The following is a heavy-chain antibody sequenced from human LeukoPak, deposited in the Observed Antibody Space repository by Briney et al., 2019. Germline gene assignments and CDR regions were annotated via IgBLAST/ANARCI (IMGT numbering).Heavy chain of an antibody. Sequence: GSSVKVSCKASGGTFSSYTISWVRQAPGRGLEWMGRIIPILGIANYAQKFQGRVTITADKSTSTAYMELSSLRSEDTAVYYCASDYYDSSGYPPKYDYWGQGTLVTVSS. D-gene: IGHD3-22*01. J-gene: IGHJ4*02. CDR3: ASDYYDSSGYPPKYDY. CDR2: IIPILGIA. V-gene: IGHV1-69*02. CDR1: GGTFSSYT.